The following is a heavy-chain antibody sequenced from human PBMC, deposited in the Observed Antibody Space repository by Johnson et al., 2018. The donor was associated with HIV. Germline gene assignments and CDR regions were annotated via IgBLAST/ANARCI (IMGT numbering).Heavy chain of an antibody. CDR3: ARGRASWELYDAFEI. CDR2: IKSNTDGGTT. V-gene: IGHV3-15*01. CDR1: GFTFSNAW. Sequence: VQLVESGGGVVQPGGSLRLSCAASGFTFSNAWMSWVRQAPGQGLEWVGRIKSNTDGGTTDYAAPVKGRFTISRDDSKNTLNLQMSSLRAGDTAVYYFARGRASWELYDAFEIWGQGTMVIVSS. D-gene: IGHD1-26*01. J-gene: IGHJ3*02.